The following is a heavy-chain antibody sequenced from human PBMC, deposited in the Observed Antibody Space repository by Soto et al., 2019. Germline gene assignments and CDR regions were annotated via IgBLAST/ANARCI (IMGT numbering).Heavy chain of an antibody. D-gene: IGHD5-18*01. CDR3: ASEVDTDVGGLGFYDAFDI. Sequence: SETLSLTCTISGGSISNYYWTWIRQTPGKGLEWIGYVYYSGNTNYNPSLKSRVSISVDMSKNQFSLELSSVTAADTAMYYCASEVDTDVGGLGFYDAFDIWGPGTKVTVSS. V-gene: IGHV4-59*01. CDR2: VYYSGNT. CDR1: GGSISNYY. J-gene: IGHJ3*02.